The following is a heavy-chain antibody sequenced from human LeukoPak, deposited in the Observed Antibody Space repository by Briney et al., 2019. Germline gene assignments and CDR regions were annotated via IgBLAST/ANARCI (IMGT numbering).Heavy chain of an antibody. CDR2: INPNSGAP. D-gene: IGHD1-26*01. CDR3: ARGLGGSGSYSLTFDS. J-gene: IGHJ4*02. V-gene: IGHV1-2*02. CDR1: GYTFIDYY. Sequence: ASVKVSCKASGYTFIDYYIHWVRQAPGQGLEWMGWINPNSGAPNYAQKFQGGVTMTTDTSTSTAYMDLRSLRSDDTAVYYCARGLGGSGSYSLTFDSWGQGTLVTVSS.